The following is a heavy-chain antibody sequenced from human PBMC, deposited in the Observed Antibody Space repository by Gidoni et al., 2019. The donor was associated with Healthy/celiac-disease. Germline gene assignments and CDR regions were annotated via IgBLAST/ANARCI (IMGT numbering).Heavy chain of an antibody. CDR3: ARGDYDFWSGPIKSYDY. CDR1: GGAVSSGSYY. D-gene: IGHD3-3*01. Sequence: QVQLQESGPGLVKPSETLYLTCTVSGGAVSSGSYYWSWIRQPPGKGLEWIGYIYYSGSTNYNPSLKSRVTISVDTSKNQFSLKLSSVTAADTAVYYCARGDYDFWSGPIKSYDYWGQGTLVTVSS. V-gene: IGHV4-61*01. CDR2: IYYSGST. J-gene: IGHJ4*02.